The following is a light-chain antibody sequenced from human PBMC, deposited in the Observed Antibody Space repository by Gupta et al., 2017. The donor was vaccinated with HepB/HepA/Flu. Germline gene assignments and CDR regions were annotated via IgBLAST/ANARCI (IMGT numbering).Light chain of an antibody. Sequence: QSAMIQPPSASGTPGQRVTISCSGSRSNVGSNYVYWYQQLPGTAPKLLIYKNGERHSGVPDRFSGSKSATSASLAISGLRAEEEADYYCAAWDASRISYVFGGGTKVSVL. J-gene: IGLJ1*01. CDR2: KNG. V-gene: IGLV1-47*01. CDR3: AAWDASRISYV. CDR1: RSNVGSNY.